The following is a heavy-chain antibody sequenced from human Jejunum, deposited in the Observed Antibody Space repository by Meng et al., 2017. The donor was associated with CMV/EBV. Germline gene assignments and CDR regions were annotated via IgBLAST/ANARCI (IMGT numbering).Heavy chain of an antibody. V-gene: IGHV3-21*06. J-gene: IGHJ4*02. Sequence: ASGFNFSSYTMNWVRQAPGKGLEWVSSISSGSSFKFYTNSVKGRFTVSRDNAQNYLYLQMDSLRAEDTAVYYCARDRGWTADVDYWGQGTRVTVSS. CDR3: ARDRGWTADVDY. CDR2: ISSGSSFK. D-gene: IGHD3/OR15-3a*01. CDR1: GFNFSSYT.